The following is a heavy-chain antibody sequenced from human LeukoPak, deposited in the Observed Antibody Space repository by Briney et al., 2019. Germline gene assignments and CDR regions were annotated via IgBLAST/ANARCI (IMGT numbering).Heavy chain of an antibody. J-gene: IGHJ4*02. D-gene: IGHD4-23*01. V-gene: IGHV1-46*01. CDR3: ARTRVAGGYLNYFDY. Sequence: GASVKVSCKASGYTFTSYYMHWVRQAPGQGLEWMGIINPSGGSTSYAQKFQGRVTMTRDVSTSTVYMELSSLRSEDTAVYYCARTRVAGGYLNYFDYWGQGTLVTVSS. CDR2: INPSGGST. CDR1: GYTFTSYY.